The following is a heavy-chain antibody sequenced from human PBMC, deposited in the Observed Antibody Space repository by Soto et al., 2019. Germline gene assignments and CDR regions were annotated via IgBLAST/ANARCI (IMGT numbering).Heavy chain of an antibody. J-gene: IGHJ4*02. D-gene: IGHD3-9*01. CDR3: ARLEGLATISYYFDF. Sequence: QLQLQESGPGLVKPSETLSLTCSVSDDSINSDKYYWGWIRQPPGKGLEWIGSIYYRGNAYYNPSLQTRVTISLDKSRSPFSLKLNSVTAAASAVYFCARLEGLATISYYFDFWGPGALVTVSS. CDR1: DDSINSDKYY. CDR2: IYYRGNA. V-gene: IGHV4-39*01.